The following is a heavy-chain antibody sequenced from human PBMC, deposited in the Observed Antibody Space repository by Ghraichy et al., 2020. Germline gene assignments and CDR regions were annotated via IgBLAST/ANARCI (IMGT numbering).Heavy chain of an antibody. CDR2: INHSGST. J-gene: IGHJ5*02. CDR3: ASAGYCSGGSCPNWFDP. Sequence: SETLSLTCAVYGGSFSGYYWSWIRQPPGKGLEWIGEINHSGSTNYNPSLKSRVTISVDTSKNQFSLKLSSVTAADTAVYYCASAGYCSGGSCPNWFDPWGQGTLVTVSS. V-gene: IGHV4-34*01. CDR1: GGSFSGYY. D-gene: IGHD2-15*01.